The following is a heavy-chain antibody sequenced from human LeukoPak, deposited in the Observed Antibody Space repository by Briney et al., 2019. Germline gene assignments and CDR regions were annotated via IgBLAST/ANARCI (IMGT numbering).Heavy chain of an antibody. Sequence: SVTVSCKASGGTFSSYAISWVRQAPGQGLEWMGRIIPILGIANYAQKFQGRVTITADKSTSTAYMELSSLRSEDTAVYYCARDSVVVPAAVSYFQHWGQGTLVTVSS. J-gene: IGHJ1*01. V-gene: IGHV1-69*04. D-gene: IGHD2-2*01. CDR2: IIPILGIA. CDR1: GGTFSSYA. CDR3: ARDSVVVPAAVSYFQH.